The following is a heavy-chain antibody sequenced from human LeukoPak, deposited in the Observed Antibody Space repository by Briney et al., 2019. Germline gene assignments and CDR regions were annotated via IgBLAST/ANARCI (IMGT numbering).Heavy chain of an antibody. D-gene: IGHD4-23*01. CDR2: INHSGST. J-gene: IGHJ6*02. Sequence: SETLSLTCAVYGGSFSGYCWSWIRQPPGKGLEWIGEINHSGSTNYNPSLKSRVTISVDTSKNQFSLKLSSVTAADTAVYYCAIMSVVTPRNLDYYYYYGMDVWGQGTTVTVSS. CDR3: AIMSVVTPRNLDYYYYYGMDV. V-gene: IGHV4-34*01. CDR1: GGSFSGYC.